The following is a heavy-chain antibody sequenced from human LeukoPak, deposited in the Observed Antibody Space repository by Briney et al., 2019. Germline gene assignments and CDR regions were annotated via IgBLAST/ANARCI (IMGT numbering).Heavy chain of an antibody. Sequence: DPGGSLRLSCAASGFTFSSYAMSWVRQAPGKGLEWVSAISGSGGSTYYADSVKGRFTISRDSSKNTLYLQMNSLRAEDTAVYYCASPGYCSGSSCYSGYFQHWGQGTLVTVSS. V-gene: IGHV3-23*01. D-gene: IGHD2-15*01. CDR1: GFTFSSYA. CDR3: ASPGYCSGSSCYSGYFQH. CDR2: ISGSGGST. J-gene: IGHJ1*01.